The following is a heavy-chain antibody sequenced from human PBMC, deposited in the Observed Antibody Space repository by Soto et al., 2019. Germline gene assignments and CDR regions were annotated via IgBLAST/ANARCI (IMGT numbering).Heavy chain of an antibody. CDR3: ARRDWLSTHYGMDV. D-gene: IGHD3-9*01. V-gene: IGHV5-10-1*01. CDR2: IDPSDSYT. Sequence: PGESLKISCKGSGYSFTSYWISWVRQMPGKGLEWMGRIDPSDSYTNYSPSFQGHVTISADKSISTAYLQRSSLKASDTATYYCARRDWLSTHYGMDVWGQGTKVTVS. CDR1: GYSFTSYW. J-gene: IGHJ6*02.